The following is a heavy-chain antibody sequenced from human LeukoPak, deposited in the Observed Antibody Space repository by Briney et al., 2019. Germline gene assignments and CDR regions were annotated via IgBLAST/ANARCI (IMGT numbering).Heavy chain of an antibody. CDR2: IWYDGSNK. V-gene: IGHV3-33*08. D-gene: IGHD3-22*01. J-gene: IGHJ4*02. Sequence: GGSLRLSCAASGFTVSSNYMSWVRRAPGKGLEWVAVIWYDGSNKYYADSVKGRFTISRDNSKNTLYLQMNSLRAEDTAVYYCARSLIVGAFDYWGQGTLVTVSS. CDR1: GFTVSSNY. CDR3: ARSLIVGAFDY.